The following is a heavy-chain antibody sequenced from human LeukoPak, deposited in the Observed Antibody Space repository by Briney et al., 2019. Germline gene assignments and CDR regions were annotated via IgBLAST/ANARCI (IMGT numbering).Heavy chain of an antibody. D-gene: IGHD6-19*01. Sequence: GGSLRLSCAASGFTFSSYGMHWVRQAPGKGLEWVAVISYDGSNKYYADSVKGRFTISRDNAKNSLYLQMNSLRAEDTAVYYCARVVGSGWYGVGYYMDVWGKGTTVTVSS. CDR3: ARVVGSGWYGVGYYMDV. J-gene: IGHJ6*03. CDR1: GFTFSSYG. CDR2: ISYDGSNK. V-gene: IGHV3-30*03.